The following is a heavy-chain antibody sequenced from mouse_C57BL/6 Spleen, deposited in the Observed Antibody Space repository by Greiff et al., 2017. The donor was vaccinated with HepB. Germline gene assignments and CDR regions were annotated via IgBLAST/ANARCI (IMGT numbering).Heavy chain of an antibody. Sequence: VQLQQSGAELVRPGASVKLSCKASGYTFTDYYINWVKQRPGQGLEWIARIYPGSGNTYYNEKFKGKATLTAEKSSSTAYMQLSSLTSEDSAVYFCARGGYDYDGPFDVWGTGTTVTVSS. CDR2: IYPGSGNT. J-gene: IGHJ1*03. V-gene: IGHV1-76*01. CDR1: GYTFTDYY. CDR3: ARGGYDYDGPFDV. D-gene: IGHD2-4*01.